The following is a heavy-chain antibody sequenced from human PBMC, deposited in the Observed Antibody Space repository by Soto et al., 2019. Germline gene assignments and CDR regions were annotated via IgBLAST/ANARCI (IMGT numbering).Heavy chain of an antibody. CDR1: GFTFSSYG. D-gene: IGHD1-26*01. V-gene: IGHV3-30*18. CDR3: AKGAYQVGATPFDY. J-gene: IGHJ4*02. CDR2: ISYDGSNK. Sequence: LRLSCAASGFTFSSYGMHWVRQAPGKGLEWVAVISYDGSNKYYADSVKGRFTISRDNSKNTLYLQMNSLRAEDTAVYYCAKGAYQVGATPFDYWGQGTLVTVSS.